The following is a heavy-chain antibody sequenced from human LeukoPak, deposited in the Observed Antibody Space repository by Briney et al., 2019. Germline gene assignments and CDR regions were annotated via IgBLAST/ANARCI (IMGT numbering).Heavy chain of an antibody. Sequence: ASVKVSCKASGHTFTDYYMHWVRQAPGQGLEWMGWISAYNGNTNYAQKLQGRVTMTTDTSTSTAYMELRSLRSDDTAVYYCARESGWYRIDYWGQGTLVTVSS. D-gene: IGHD6-19*01. V-gene: IGHV1-18*04. CDR1: GHTFTDYY. CDR3: ARESGWYRIDY. CDR2: ISAYNGNT. J-gene: IGHJ4*02.